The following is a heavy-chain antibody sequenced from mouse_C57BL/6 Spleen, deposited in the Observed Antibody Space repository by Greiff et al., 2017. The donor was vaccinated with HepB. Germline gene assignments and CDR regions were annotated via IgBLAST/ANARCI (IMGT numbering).Heavy chain of an antibody. CDR1: GYTFTDYE. D-gene: IGHD4-1*01. Sequence: QVQLQQSGAELVRPGASVTLSCKASGYTFTDYEMHWVKQTPGHGLEWIGAIYPETGGTAYNQKFKGKAILTADKSSSTAYMELRSLTSEDSAVYYWTSTLTGSYAMDYWGQGTSVTVSS. V-gene: IGHV1-15*01. J-gene: IGHJ4*01. CDR3: TSTLTGSYAMDY. CDR2: IYPETGGT.